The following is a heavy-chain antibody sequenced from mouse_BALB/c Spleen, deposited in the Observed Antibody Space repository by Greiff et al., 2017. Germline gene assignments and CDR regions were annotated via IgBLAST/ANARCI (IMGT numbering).Heavy chain of an antibody. CDR3: ARGGDYVYYAMDY. J-gene: IGHJ4*01. Sequence: EVHLVESGAELVKPGASVKLSCTASGFNIKDTYMHWVKQRPEQGLEWIGRIDPANGNTKYDPKFQGKATITADTSSNTAYLQLSSLTSEDTAVYYCARGGDYVYYAMDYWGQGTSVTVSS. D-gene: IGHD2-4*01. V-gene: IGHV14-3*02. CDR1: GFNIKDTY. CDR2: IDPANGNT.